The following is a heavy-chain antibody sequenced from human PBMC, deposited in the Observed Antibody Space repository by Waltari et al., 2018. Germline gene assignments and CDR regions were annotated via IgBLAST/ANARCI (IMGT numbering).Heavy chain of an antibody. CDR2: IKSKADGGTA. V-gene: IGHV3-15*01. CDR1: GFTFTNAW. Sequence: EVHLVESGGGLVKPGGSLRLSCAASGFTFTNAWMTWVRPAPGKGLGWIGRIKSKADGGTADDAAPVTGRFTISRDDSKNTVSLQMNSLKTEDTGVYYCAGAGITWVYAYYMDVWGKGTTVTVS. J-gene: IGHJ6*03. CDR3: AGAGITWVYAYYMDV. D-gene: IGHD7-27*01.